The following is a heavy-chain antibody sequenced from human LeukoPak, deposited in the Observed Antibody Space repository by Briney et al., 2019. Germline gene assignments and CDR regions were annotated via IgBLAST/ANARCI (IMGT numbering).Heavy chain of an antibody. V-gene: IGHV3-23*01. CDR1: GFTFSSHA. D-gene: IGHD4-17*01. Sequence: GGSLRLSCAASGFTFSSHAMSWVRQAPGKGLEWVSAISGSGGSTYYADSVKGRFTISRDNSKNTLYLQMNSLRAEDTAVYYCAKTYPLYGDYFEYYFDYWGQGTLVTVSS. CDR3: AKTYPLYGDYFEYYFDY. J-gene: IGHJ4*02. CDR2: ISGSGGST.